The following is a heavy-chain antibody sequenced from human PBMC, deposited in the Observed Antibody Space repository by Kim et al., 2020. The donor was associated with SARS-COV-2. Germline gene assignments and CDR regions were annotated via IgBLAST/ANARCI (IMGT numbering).Heavy chain of an antibody. V-gene: IGHV1-3*01. D-gene: IGHD3-16*01. J-gene: IGHJ5*02. CDR3: ARDRGGQTFDP. Sequence: KYSQKFQGRVTITRDTSASTAYMELSSLRSEDTAVYYCARDRGGQTFDPWGQGTLVTVSS.